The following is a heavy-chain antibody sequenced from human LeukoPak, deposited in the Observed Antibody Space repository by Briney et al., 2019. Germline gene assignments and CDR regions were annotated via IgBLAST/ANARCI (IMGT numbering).Heavy chain of an antibody. D-gene: IGHD3-22*01. J-gene: IGHJ4*02. V-gene: IGHV3-30-3*01. Sequence: GGSLRLSCAASVFTFSSYAMHWVRQAPGKGLEWVADISYDGSNKYYADSVKGRFTISRDNSKNTLYLQMNSLRAEDTAVYYCARASDYYDSSGYYQGSYYFDYWGQGTLVTVSS. CDR2: ISYDGSNK. CDR1: VFTFSSYA. CDR3: ARASDYYDSSGYYQGSYYFDY.